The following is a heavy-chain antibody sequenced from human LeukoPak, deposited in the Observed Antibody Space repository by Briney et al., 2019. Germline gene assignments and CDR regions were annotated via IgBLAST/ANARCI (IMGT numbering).Heavy chain of an antibody. J-gene: IGHJ6*02. CDR1: GYTFTSYG. D-gene: IGHD3-3*01. Sequence: ASVKVSCKASGYTFTSYGISWVRQAPGQGLEWMGWISAYNGNTNYAQKLQGRVTMTTDTSTSTAYMELSGLRSEDTAVYYCAKSHLADYDFWSGYYTSSYGMDVWGQGTTVTVSS. CDR2: ISAYNGNT. V-gene: IGHV1-18*01. CDR3: AKSHLADYDFWSGYYTSSYGMDV.